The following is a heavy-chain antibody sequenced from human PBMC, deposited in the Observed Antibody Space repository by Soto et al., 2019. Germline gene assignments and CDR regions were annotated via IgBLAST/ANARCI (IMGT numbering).Heavy chain of an antibody. CDR3: AREVGFLEWLGLSTPGILTYYYGMDV. CDR2: IYYSGST. D-gene: IGHD3-3*02. V-gene: IGHV4-31*03. Sequence: SETLSLTCTVSGGSISSGGYYWSWIRQHPGKGLEWIGYIYYSGSTYYNPSLKSRVTISVDTSKNQFSLKLSSVTAADTAVYYCAREVGFLEWLGLSTPGILTYYYGMDVWGQGTTVTVSS. J-gene: IGHJ6*02. CDR1: GGSISSGGYY.